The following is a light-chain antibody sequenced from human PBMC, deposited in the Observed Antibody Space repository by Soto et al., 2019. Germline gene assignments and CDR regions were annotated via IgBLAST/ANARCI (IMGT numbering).Light chain of an antibody. CDR3: SSDTSINTRV. CDR2: DVR. CDR1: DVGGYNY. J-gene: IGLJ1*01. V-gene: IGLV2-14*04. Sequence: DVGGYNYVSWYQQHPGKAPKLIIYDVRNRLSGVSTGFSGSKSGNTASRTSSGLQTEDETDYDCSSDTSINTRVCGTGTKVTV.